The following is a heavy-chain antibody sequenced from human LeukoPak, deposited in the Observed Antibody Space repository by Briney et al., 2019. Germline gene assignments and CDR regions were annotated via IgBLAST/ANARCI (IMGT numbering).Heavy chain of an antibody. J-gene: IGHJ5*02. CDR3: AREGSLSENWFDP. V-gene: IGHV4-39*07. CDR2: LSYSAHT. Sequence: SETLSLTCTVSGGSISGHTYSWGWIRQPPGKGLEWIGTLSYSAHTFYSSSLKSRVTISGDTSKNQFSLKLSSVTAADTAVYYCAREGSLSENWFDPWGQGTLVTVSS. D-gene: IGHD1-26*01. CDR1: GGSISGHTYS.